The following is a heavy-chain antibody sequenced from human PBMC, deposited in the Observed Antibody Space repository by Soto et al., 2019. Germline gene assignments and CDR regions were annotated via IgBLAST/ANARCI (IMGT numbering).Heavy chain of an antibody. CDR3: ARTSTRNAFDI. J-gene: IGHJ3*02. CDR1: GFTFSSYE. CDR2: ISSSGSTI. Sequence: SLRLSCAASGFTFSSYEMNWVRQAPGKGLEWVSYISSSGSTIYYADSVKGRFTISRDNAKNSLYLQMNSLRAEDTAVYYCARTSTRNAFDIWGQGTMVTVSS. D-gene: IGHD1-26*01. V-gene: IGHV3-48*03.